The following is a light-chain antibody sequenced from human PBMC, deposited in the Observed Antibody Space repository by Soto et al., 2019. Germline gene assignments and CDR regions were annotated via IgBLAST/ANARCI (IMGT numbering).Light chain of an antibody. J-gene: IGKJ1*01. CDR2: EAS. V-gene: IGKV1-5*03. CDR3: QQYNTYWT. Sequence: DIQMTQSPSTLSASVGDRVTITCRASQSISSWLAWYQQKPGKAPKLLMYEASILESGVPSRFSGSGSGTEFTLTISSLQPDDFATYYCQQYNTYWTFGQGTKVEIK. CDR1: QSISSW.